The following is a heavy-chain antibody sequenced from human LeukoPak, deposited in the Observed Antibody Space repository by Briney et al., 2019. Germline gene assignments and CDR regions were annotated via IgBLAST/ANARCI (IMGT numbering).Heavy chain of an antibody. CDR3: ARVSYDFWSGYYQGDYYYYYMDV. D-gene: IGHD3-3*01. Sequence: SSQTLSLTCTVSGGSISSGSYYWSWIRQPAGKGLEWIGRIYTSGSTNYNPSLKSRVTISVDTSKNQFSLKLSSVTAADTAVYYCARVSYDFWSGYYQGDYYYYYMDVWGKGTTVTVSS. CDR1: GGSISSGSYY. CDR2: IYTSGST. V-gene: IGHV4-61*02. J-gene: IGHJ6*03.